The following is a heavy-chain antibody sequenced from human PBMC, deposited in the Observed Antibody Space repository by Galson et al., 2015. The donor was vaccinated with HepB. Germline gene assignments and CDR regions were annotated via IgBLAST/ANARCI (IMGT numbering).Heavy chain of an antibody. CDR1: GYTFTDYY. Sequence: SVKVSCKASGYTFTDYYMHWVRQAPGQGLEWMGRINPNSGGASFAQKFQGRVSMTRDTSITTAYMELSRLRSDDTAVYYCAREASSNRAFDFWGQGTMVTVSS. CDR2: INPNSGGA. CDR3: AREASSNRAFDF. D-gene: IGHD6-19*01. V-gene: IGHV1-2*06. J-gene: IGHJ3*01.